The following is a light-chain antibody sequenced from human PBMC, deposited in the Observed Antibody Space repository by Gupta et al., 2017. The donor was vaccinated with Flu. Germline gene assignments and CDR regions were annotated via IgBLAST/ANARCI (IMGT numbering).Light chain of an antibody. CDR3: QTWGAGFGV. CDR1: SGRSKFA. CDR2: FNSDGTH. V-gene: IGLV4-69*01. J-gene: IGLJ3*02. Sequence: QLVLPHSPSASASLGASVTLTCTLSSGRSKFAIAWHQQQPEKGPRYLMKFNSDGTHTRGDGIPDRFSGSSSGAEHFLSIFRLQAEDEDDYYCQTWGAGFGVFGGGTKLTVL.